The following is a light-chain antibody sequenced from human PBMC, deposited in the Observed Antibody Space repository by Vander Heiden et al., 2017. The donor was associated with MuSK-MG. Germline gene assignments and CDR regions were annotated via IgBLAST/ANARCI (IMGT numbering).Light chain of an antibody. CDR2: WAS. CDR3: HQYYSTPCS. J-gene: IGKJ2*04. V-gene: IGKV4-1*01. CDR1: QTVLFSSNNRKP. Sequence: DIVMTQSPDSLAVSLGERATINCKSSQTVLFSSNNRKPIAWYQQKPGQPPKLLIYWASTRDSGVPDRFSGSGSGTDFTLTISSLQAEDVAVYYCHQYYSTPCSFGQGTKLEIK.